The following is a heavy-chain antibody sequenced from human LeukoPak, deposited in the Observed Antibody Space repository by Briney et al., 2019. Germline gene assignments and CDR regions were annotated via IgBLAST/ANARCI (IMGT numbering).Heavy chain of an antibody. CDR2: ISSSSSYI. J-gene: IGHJ4*02. Sequence: PGGSLRLSCAAFEFSFSSYTMNWVRRAPGKGLEWVSIISSSSSYIYYADSVKGRFTISRDNAKNALYLQMNSLRVEDTAVYYCARDGRCGGDCYASWGQGTLVTVSS. CDR3: ARDGRCGGDCYAS. V-gene: IGHV3-21*01. CDR1: EFSFSSYT. D-gene: IGHD2-21*02.